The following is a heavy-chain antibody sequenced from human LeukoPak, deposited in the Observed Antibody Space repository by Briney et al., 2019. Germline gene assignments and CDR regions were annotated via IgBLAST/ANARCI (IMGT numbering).Heavy chain of an antibody. CDR3: ARKDGDWADYYYYGMDV. CDR1: GFTFSNYG. J-gene: IGHJ6*02. CDR2: IRYDGSKK. Sequence: GRSLRLSCAASGFTFSNYGMHWVRQAPGKGLEWVALIRYDGSKKDYADSVKGRFTISRDNAKNSLYLQMNSLRAEDTAVYYCARKDGDWADYYYYGMDVWGQGTTVTVSS. V-gene: IGHV3-33*03. D-gene: IGHD4-17*01.